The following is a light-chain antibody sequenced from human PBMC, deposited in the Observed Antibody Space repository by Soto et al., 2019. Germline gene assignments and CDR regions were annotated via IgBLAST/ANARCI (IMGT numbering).Light chain of an antibody. J-gene: IGKJ2*01. Sequence: EIVMTQSPLTLSASPGERAIFSCRASQSVGSNIAWYQQKPGQSPRLLVYDASTRATAIPARFSGSASGTDFILTINPLQPEDFAVYYFQPYYQWPSYPFGQGTKVDI. CDR3: QPYYQWPSYP. V-gene: IGKV3-15*01. CDR1: QSVGSN. CDR2: DAS.